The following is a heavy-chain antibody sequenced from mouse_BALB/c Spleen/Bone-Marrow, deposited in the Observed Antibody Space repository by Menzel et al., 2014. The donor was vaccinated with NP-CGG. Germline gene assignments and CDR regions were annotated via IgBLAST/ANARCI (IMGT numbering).Heavy chain of an antibody. Sequence: QVQLQQSGAELVRPGSSVKISCKASGYAFSNYWMNWVKQRPGQGLEWIGQIYPGDGDTNYNGKFKGKATLTADKSSSTAYMQLSSLTSEDSAVYFCPKLLRADYAMDYWGQGTSVTVSS. CDR2: IYPGDGDT. CDR1: GYAFSNYW. V-gene: IGHV1-80*01. D-gene: IGHD1-1*01. CDR3: PKLLRADYAMDY. J-gene: IGHJ4*01.